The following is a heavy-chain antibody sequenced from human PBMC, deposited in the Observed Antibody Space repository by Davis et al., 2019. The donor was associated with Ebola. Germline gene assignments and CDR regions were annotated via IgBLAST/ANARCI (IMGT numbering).Heavy chain of an antibody. CDR3: ARVDFWSGSYYYMDV. J-gene: IGHJ6*03. D-gene: IGHD3-3*01. Sequence: PSETLSLTCAVYGGSFSGYYWSWIRQPPGKGLEWIGEINHSGSTNYNPSLKSRVTISVDRSKNQFSLKLSSVTAADTAVYYCARVDFWSGSYYYMDVWGKGTTVTVSS. CDR1: GGSFSGYY. V-gene: IGHV4-34*01. CDR2: INHSGST.